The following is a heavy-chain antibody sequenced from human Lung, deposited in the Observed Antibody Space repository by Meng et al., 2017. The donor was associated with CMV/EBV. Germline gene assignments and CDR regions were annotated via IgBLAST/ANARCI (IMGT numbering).Heavy chain of an antibody. Sequence: SCAASGFTFSSYAMHWVRQAPGKGLEWVAVISYDGTNKYYADSVKGRFTISRDNSKNTLYLQMNSLRAEDTAVCYCARDQFDYGGQGTRVTVDS. J-gene: IGHJ4*02. CDR1: GFTFSSYA. V-gene: IGHV3-30-3*01. CDR2: ISYDGTNK. CDR3: ARDQFDY.